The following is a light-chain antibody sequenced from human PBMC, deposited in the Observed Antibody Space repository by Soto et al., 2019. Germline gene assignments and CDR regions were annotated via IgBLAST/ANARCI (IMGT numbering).Light chain of an antibody. J-gene: IGLJ1*01. CDR2: ENN. CDR3: SSYTSSSTLV. CDR1: SSDMGNYA. V-gene: IGLV1-51*02. Sequence: QSVLTQPPSVSAAPGQKVTISCSGSSSDMGNYAVSWYQQLPGTAPKLLIYENNKRPSGIPDRFSGSKSGTSATLGITGLQPEDEADYYCSSYTSSSTLVFGTGTKLTVL.